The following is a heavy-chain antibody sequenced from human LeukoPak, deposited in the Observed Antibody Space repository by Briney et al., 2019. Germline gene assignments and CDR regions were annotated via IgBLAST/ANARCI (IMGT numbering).Heavy chain of an antibody. Sequence: GGSLRLSCEASGFTFSSYWMSWVRQAPGKGLEWVANIKQDGSEKYYVDSVKGRFTISRDNAKHSLYLQMNSLRAEDTAVYYCAAAVGFGGDYGMDVWGKGTTVTVSS. V-gene: IGHV3-7*03. CDR3: AAAVGFGGDYGMDV. D-gene: IGHD3-10*01. CDR2: IKQDGSEK. CDR1: GFTFSSYW. J-gene: IGHJ6*04.